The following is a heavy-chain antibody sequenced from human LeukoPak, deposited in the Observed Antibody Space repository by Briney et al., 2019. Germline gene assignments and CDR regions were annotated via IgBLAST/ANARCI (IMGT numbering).Heavy chain of an antibody. CDR2: IYPSDSDT. J-gene: IGHJ4*02. V-gene: IGHV5-51*01. Sequence: GESLKISCKGSGYSFTTYWIAWVRQMPGKGLEWMGIIYPSDSDTRYSPSFQAQVTISADKSISTAYLQWSSLKASDTAMYYCARQYSAYDYWGQGTLVTVSS. CDR1: GYSFTTYW. D-gene: IGHD5-12*01. CDR3: ARQYSAYDY.